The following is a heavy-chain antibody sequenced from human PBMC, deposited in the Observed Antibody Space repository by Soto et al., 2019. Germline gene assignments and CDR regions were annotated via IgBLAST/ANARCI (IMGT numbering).Heavy chain of an antibody. CDR1: GGSISSGGYY. J-gene: IGHJ5*02. D-gene: IGHD3-10*01. Sequence: QVQLQESGPGLVKPSQTLSLTCSVSGGSISSGGYYWSWIRQHPGKGLEWIGYIYYSGSTYYNPSLKSRVTISVDTSKNQFSLKLSSVTAADTAVYYCARDNPWYYGSGSFDPWGQGTLVTVSS. CDR2: IYYSGST. CDR3: ARDNPWYYGSGSFDP. V-gene: IGHV4-31*03.